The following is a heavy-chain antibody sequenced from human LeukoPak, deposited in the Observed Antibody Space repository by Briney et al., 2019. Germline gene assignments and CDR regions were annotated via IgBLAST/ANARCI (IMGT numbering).Heavy chain of an antibody. CDR3: ARSRGTYASTGY. V-gene: IGHV1-69*06. Sequence: SVKVSCKASGYSFISYEINWVRQATGQGLEWMGGIIPIFGTANYAQKFQDRVTITADKSTSTAYMELSSLRSEDTAVYYCARSRGTYASTGYWGQGTLVTVSS. CDR2: IIPIFGTA. J-gene: IGHJ4*02. CDR1: GYSFISYE. D-gene: IGHD5/OR15-5a*01.